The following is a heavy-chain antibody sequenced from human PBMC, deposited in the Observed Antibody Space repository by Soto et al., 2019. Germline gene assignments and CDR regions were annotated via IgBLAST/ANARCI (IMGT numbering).Heavy chain of an antibody. CDR2: MTYSGANT. V-gene: IGHV3-23*01. CDR3: ATPSLSTGGYSSFDS. CDR1: GFTFGSYA. J-gene: IGHJ4*02. Sequence: EVQLLESGGGLVQPGGSLRLSCAASGFTFGSYAMSWVRQAPGKGLEWVSLMTYSGANTYYAGSVTGRFTISRDNSRNTLYLQMSSLRVEDTAVYYCATPSLSTGGYSSFDSWGRGTLVTVSS. D-gene: IGHD1-26*01.